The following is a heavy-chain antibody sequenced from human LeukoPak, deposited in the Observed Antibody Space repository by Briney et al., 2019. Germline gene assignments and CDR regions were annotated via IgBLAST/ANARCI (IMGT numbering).Heavy chain of an antibody. CDR3: AKGSSYRGGYLDY. D-gene: IGHD3-10*01. CDR1: GGTFSSYA. Sequence: SVKVSCKASGGTFSSYAISWVRQAPGQGLEWMGGIITIFGTANYAQKFQGRVTITTDESTSTAYMELSSLRSEDTAVYYCAKGSSYRGGYLDYWGQGTLVTVSS. CDR2: IITIFGTA. V-gene: IGHV1-69*05. J-gene: IGHJ4*02.